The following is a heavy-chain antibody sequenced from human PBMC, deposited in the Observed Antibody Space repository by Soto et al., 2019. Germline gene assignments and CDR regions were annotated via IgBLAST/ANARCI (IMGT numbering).Heavy chain of an antibody. D-gene: IGHD4-17*01. CDR2: ISGSGGST. CDR1: GFTFSSYA. Sequence: GGSLRLSCAASGFTFSSYAMSWVRQAPGKGLEWVSAISGSGGSTYYADSVKGRFTISRDNSKNTLYLQMNSLRAEATAVYYCAKDSRGLTTVTTDYWGQGTLVTVSS. J-gene: IGHJ4*02. V-gene: IGHV3-23*01. CDR3: AKDSRGLTTVTTDY.